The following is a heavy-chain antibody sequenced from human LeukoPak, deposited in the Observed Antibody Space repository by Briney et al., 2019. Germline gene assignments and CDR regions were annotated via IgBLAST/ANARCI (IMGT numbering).Heavy chain of an antibody. D-gene: IGHD1-26*01. Sequence: PGGSLRLSCAASGFAFDDYAMRWVRQAPGKGLEWVALITGDGRATYYEEALKGRFTISRDNSKNSLYLQMNGLRTGDTAFYYGGRDTDSLVGATDYWGQGTLVTVPS. CDR3: GRDTDSLVGATDY. CDR1: GFAFDDYA. CDR2: ITGDGRAT. J-gene: IGHJ4*02. V-gene: IGHV3-43*02.